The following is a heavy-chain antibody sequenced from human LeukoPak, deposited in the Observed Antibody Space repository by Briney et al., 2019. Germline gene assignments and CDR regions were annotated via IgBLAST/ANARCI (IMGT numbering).Heavy chain of an antibody. J-gene: IGHJ4*02. V-gene: IGHV3-33*01. CDR3: ARDRARTAMDYYFDY. CDR2: IWYDGSNK. D-gene: IGHD5-18*01. Sequence: GGSLRLSCAASGFTFSSYGMHWVRQAPGKGLEWVAVIWYDGSNKYYADSVKGRFTISRDNSKNTLYLQMNSLRAEDTAVYYCARDRARTAMDYYFDYWGQGTLVTVSS. CDR1: GFTFSSYG.